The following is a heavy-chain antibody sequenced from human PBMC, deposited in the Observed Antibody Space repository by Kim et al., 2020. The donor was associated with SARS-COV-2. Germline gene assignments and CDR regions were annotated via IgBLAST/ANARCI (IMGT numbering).Heavy chain of an antibody. V-gene: IGHV5-10-1*01. CDR1: GYSFTSYW. CDR3: ARKEFGELRHRKKYGMDV. Sequence: GESLKISRKGSGYSFTSYWISWVRQMPGKGLEWMGRIDPSDSYTNYSPSFQGHVTISADKSISTAYLQWSSLKASDTAMYYCARKEFGELRHRKKYGMDVWGQGTTVTVSS. J-gene: IGHJ6*02. CDR2: IDPSDSYT. D-gene: IGHD3-10*01.